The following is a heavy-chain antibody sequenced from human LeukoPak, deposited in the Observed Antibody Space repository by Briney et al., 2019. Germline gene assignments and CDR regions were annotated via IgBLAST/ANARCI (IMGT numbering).Heavy chain of an antibody. CDR1: GFTFSSYA. Sequence: HAGRSLRLSCAASGFTFSSYAMHWVRQAPGKGLEWVAVISYDGSNKYYADSVKGRFTISRDNSKNTLYLQMNSLRAEDTAVYYCASDPPPSYSSGYFQGPIDYWGQGTLVTVSS. V-gene: IGHV3-30-3*01. D-gene: IGHD3-22*01. J-gene: IGHJ4*02. CDR3: ASDPPPSYSSGYFQGPIDY. CDR2: ISYDGSNK.